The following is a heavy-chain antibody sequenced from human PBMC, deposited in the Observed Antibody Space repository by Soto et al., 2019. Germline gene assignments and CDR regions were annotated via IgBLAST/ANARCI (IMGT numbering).Heavy chain of an antibody. V-gene: IGHV1-46*01. D-gene: IGHD6-25*01. J-gene: IGHJ4*02. Sequence: GASVKVSCKASGYTFTSYYMHWVRQAPGQGLEWMGIINPSGGSTSYAQKFQGRFTISRDDSKNTLFLHINSLKTEDTAVYYCTTGVATAKFYFDFWGQGTLVTVSS. CDR2: INPSGGST. CDR3: TTGVATAKFYFDF. CDR1: GYTFTSYY.